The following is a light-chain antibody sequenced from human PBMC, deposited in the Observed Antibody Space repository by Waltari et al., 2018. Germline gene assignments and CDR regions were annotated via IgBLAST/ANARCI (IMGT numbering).Light chain of an antibody. CDR1: QSISSY. J-gene: IGKJ2*01. V-gene: IGKV1-39*01. Sequence: DIQMTQSPSSLSASVGDRVPITCQASQSISSYLNWYQQKPGKAPKLLIYAASSLQSGVPSRFSGSGSGTDFTLTISSLQPEDFATYYCQQSYSTPRTFGQGTKLEIK. CDR2: AAS. CDR3: QQSYSTPRT.